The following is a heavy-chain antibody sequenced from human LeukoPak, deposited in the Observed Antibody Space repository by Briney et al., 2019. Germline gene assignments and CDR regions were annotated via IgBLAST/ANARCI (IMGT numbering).Heavy chain of an antibody. CDR3: ARGGHGSGSPVLYYYYGMDV. V-gene: IGHV3-48*03. CDR1: GFTFSNYE. CDR2: INTAGSTI. J-gene: IGHJ6*04. D-gene: IGHD3-10*01. Sequence: PGGSLRLSCAASGFTFSNYEMNWVRQAPGKGLEWVSYINTAGSTIYYADSVKGRFTISRDNSKNSLYLQMSSLRAEDTAVYYCARGGHGSGSPVLYYYYGMDVWGKGTTVTVSS.